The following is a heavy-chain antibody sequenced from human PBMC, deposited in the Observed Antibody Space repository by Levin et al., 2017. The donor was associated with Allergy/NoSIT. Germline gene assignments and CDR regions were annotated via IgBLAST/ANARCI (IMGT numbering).Heavy chain of an antibody. Sequence: GGSLRLSCAASGFTFSSYDMHWVRQATGKGLEWVSAIGTAGDTYYPGSVKGRFTISRENAKNSLYLQMNSLRAGDTAVYYCARERGYGSGSYLDYWGQGTLVTVSS. CDR3: ARERGYGSGSYLDY. D-gene: IGHD3-10*01. CDR2: IGTAGDT. CDR1: GFTFSSYD. V-gene: IGHV3-13*01. J-gene: IGHJ4*02.